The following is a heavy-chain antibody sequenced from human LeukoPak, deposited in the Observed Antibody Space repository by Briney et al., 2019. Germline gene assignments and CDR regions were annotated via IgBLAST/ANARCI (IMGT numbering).Heavy chain of an antibody. CDR3: ARSSRGLALEFDY. J-gene: IGHJ4*02. CDR2: IYYSGST. Sequence: SQTLSLTCTVSGGSISSYYWSWIRQPPGKGLEWIGYIYYSGSTNYNPSLKSRVTISVDTSKNQFSLKLSSVNAADTAVYYCARSSRGLALEFDYWGQGTLVTVSS. V-gene: IGHV4-59*01. CDR1: GGSISSYY. D-gene: IGHD1-1*01.